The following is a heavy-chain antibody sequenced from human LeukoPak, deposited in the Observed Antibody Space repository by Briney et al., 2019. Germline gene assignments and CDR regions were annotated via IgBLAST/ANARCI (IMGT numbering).Heavy chain of an antibody. V-gene: IGHV3-49*03. CDR3: TTVFGYSSGWYFDAFDI. D-gene: IGHD6-19*01. J-gene: IGHJ3*02. CDR2: IRSKAYGGTT. Sequence: GGSLRLSCTASGFTFGDYAMSWFRQAPGKGLEWVGFIRSKAYGGTTEYAAPVKGRFTISRDDSKSIAYLQMNSLKTEDTAVYYCTTVFGYSSGWYFDAFDIWGQGTMVTVSS. CDR1: GFTFGDYA.